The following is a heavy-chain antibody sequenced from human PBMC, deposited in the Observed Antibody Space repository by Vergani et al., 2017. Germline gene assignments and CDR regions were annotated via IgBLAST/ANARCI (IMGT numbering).Heavy chain of an antibody. Sequence: VQLVESGAEVKKPGASVQVSCKASGYTFTGYYMHWVRQAPGQGLEWMGWINPNSGGTNYAQKFQGRVTMTRDTSISTAYMELSRLRTDDTAVYYCARGTQPTLYYYDSSEGNWFDPWGQGTLVTVSS. CDR2: INPNSGGT. D-gene: IGHD3-22*01. CDR1: GYTFTGYY. CDR3: ARGTQPTLYYYDSSEGNWFDP. J-gene: IGHJ5*02. V-gene: IGHV1-2*02.